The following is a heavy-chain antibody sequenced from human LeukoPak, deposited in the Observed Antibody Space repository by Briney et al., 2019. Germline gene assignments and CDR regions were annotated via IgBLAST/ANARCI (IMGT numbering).Heavy chain of an antibody. CDR1: GGSFSGYY. CDR2: INHSGST. Sequence: SSETLSFTCAVYGGSFSGYYWSWIRQPPGKGLEWIGEINHSGSTNYNPSLKSRVTISVDTSKNQFSLKLSSVTAADTAVYYCARRTVKWLRSANFDYWGQGILVTVSS. D-gene: IGHD5-12*01. J-gene: IGHJ4*02. CDR3: ARRTVKWLRSANFDY. V-gene: IGHV4-34*01.